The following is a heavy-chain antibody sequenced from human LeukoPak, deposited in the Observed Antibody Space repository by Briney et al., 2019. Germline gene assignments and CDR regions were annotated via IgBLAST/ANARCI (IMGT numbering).Heavy chain of an antibody. CDR2: MSPNSGNT. V-gene: IGHV1-8*01. Sequence: ASVKVSCKASGYTFTSHDINWVRQATGQGLEWMGWMSPNSGNTGYAQKFQGRVTMTRNTSISTAYMELSSLRSEDTAVYYCARRATVRGGYNWFDPWGQGTLVTVSS. CDR1: GYTFTSHD. J-gene: IGHJ5*02. D-gene: IGHD4-17*01. CDR3: ARRATVRGGYNWFDP.